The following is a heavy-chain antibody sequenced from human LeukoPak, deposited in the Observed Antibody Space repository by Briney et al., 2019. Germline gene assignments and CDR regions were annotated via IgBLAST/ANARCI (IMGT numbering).Heavy chain of an antibody. V-gene: IGHV3-74*01. CDR1: GFTFSSYW. CDR3: ARDGPYMPPYYYYGMDV. D-gene: IGHD2-2*01. J-gene: IGHJ6*02. CDR2: IGSGGSST. Sequence: TGGSLRLSCAASGFTFSSYWMHWVRQAPGKGLVWVSRIGSGGSSTSYADSVKGRFTISRDNAKNTLYLQMNSLRAEDTAVYYCARDGPYMPPYYYYGMDVWGQGTTVTVSS.